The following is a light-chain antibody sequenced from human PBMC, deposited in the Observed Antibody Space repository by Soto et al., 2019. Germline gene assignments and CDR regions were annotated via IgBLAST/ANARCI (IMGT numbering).Light chain of an antibody. J-gene: IGKJ2*01. CDR3: QQYSNWPYT. CDR1: QSVNNN. CDR2: GAS. Sequence: EIVMTQSPATLSVSPGERATLSCRASQSVNNNLAWYQQKPGQAPSLLIYGASTRATGLPARFSGSGSGTEFTLTISSLQSEDFAVYYCQQYSNWPYTFGQGTKLEIK. V-gene: IGKV3-15*01.